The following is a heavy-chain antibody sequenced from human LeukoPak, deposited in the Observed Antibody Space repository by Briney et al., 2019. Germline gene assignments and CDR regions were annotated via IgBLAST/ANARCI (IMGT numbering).Heavy chain of an antibody. V-gene: IGHV3-23*01. CDR2: ISSGGTT. J-gene: IGHJ4*02. Sequence: GGSLRLSCAGSGFTLSSYAMSWVRQAPGKGLEWVSLISSGGTTYYADSVKGRFTISRDNSKNTLYLQMNSLGAEDTAVYYCAKDRGDTYGHELFDYRGQGTLVTVPS. CDR1: GFTLSSYA. CDR3: AKDRGDTYGHELFDY. D-gene: IGHD3-16*01.